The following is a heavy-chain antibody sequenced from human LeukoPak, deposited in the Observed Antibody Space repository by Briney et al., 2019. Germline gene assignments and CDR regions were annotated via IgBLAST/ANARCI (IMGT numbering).Heavy chain of an antibody. Sequence: PSETLSLTCTVSGGSISSSSYYWGWLRQPPGKGLEWIGEINHSGSTNYNPSLKSRVTISVDTSKNQFSLKLSSVTAADSAVYYCARTQRRGGNSYYFDYWGQGTLVTVSS. CDR3: ARTQRRGGNSYYFDY. CDR2: INHSGST. J-gene: IGHJ4*02. V-gene: IGHV4-39*07. D-gene: IGHD4-23*01. CDR1: GGSISSSSYY.